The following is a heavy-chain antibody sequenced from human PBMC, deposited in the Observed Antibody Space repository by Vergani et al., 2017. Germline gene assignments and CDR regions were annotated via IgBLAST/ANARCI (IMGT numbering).Heavy chain of an antibody. D-gene: IGHD3-3*01. CDR1: GGSISSSNW. J-gene: IGHJ6*02. CDR2: IYHSGST. CDR3: ARDSLLYDFWSGYPYYYGMDV. V-gene: IGHV4-4*02. Sequence: QVQLQESGPGLVKPSGTLSLTCAVSGGSISSSNWWRWVRQPPGKGLEWIGEIYHSGSTNYKPSLKSRVTISVDTSKNQFSLKLSSVTAADTAVYYCARDSLLYDFWSGYPYYYGMDVWGQGTTVTVSS.